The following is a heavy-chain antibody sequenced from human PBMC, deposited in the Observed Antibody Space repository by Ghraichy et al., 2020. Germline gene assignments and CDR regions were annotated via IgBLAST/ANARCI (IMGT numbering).Heavy chain of an antibody. V-gene: IGHV2-70*01. CDR1: GFSLRTGAMC. J-gene: IGHJ4*02. CDR3: ARTPRCSSSWYYFDY. Sequence: SGPTLVKPTQTLTLTCTFSGFSLRTGAMCVTWIRQPPGKALEWLALIDWTDDKFYSTSLRTRLTISKDTSKNQVVLRMTNMDPVDTGTYYCARTPRCSSSWYYFDYWGQGTLVTVSS. D-gene: IGHD6-13*01. CDR2: IDWTDDK.